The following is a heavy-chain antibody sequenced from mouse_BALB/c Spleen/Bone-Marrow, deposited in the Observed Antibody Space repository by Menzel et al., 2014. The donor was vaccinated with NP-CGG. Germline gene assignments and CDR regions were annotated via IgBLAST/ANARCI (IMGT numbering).Heavy chain of an antibody. CDR3: ARRGISWFAY. CDR1: GYTFSSYW. J-gene: IGHJ3*01. Sequence: QVQLQQSGAELMKPGASVKISCKATGYTFSSYWIEWVKQRPGHGLEWIGEILPGSGSTNYNEKFKGKATFTADTSSNTAYMQLSCLTSEDSAVYYCARRGISWFAYWGQGTLVTVSA. V-gene: IGHV1-9*01. CDR2: ILPGSGST.